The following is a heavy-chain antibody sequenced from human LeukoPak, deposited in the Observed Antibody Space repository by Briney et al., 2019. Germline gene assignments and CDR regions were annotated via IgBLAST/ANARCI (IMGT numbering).Heavy chain of an antibody. CDR2: ISYDGSNK. CDR1: GFTFSSYA. Sequence: GGSLRLSCAASGFTFSSYAMHWVRQAPGKGLEWVAVISYDGSNKYYADSVKGRFTISRDNSKNTLYLQMNSLRAEDTAVYYCAREGSSGWYWAVDYYYYGMDVWGQGTTVTVSS. CDR3: AREGSSGWYWAVDYYYYGMDV. J-gene: IGHJ6*02. D-gene: IGHD6-19*01. V-gene: IGHV3-30-3*01.